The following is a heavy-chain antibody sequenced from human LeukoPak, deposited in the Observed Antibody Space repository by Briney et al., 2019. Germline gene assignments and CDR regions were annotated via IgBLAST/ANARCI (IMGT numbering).Heavy chain of an antibody. CDR1: GYTFTGYY. J-gene: IGHJ6*03. Sequence: AAVKVSCKASGYTFTGYYMHWVRQAPGQGLEWMGWINPNSGGTNYAQKFQGRVTMTSDTSISTAYSELSSLRSEDTAVYYCEREAPSGSYYDSSGYSGYYYYMDVWGKGTTVTVSS. CDR2: INPNSGGT. CDR3: EREAPSGSYYDSSGYSGYYYYMDV. D-gene: IGHD3-22*01. V-gene: IGHV1-2*02.